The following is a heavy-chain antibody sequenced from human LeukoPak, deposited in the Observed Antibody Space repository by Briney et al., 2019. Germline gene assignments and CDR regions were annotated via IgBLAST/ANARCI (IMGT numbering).Heavy chain of an antibody. J-gene: IGHJ3*02. Sequence: GGSLRLSCAASGFTFSSYAMSWFRQAPGKGLEWVGFIRSKAYGGTTEYAASVKGRFTISRDDSKSIAYLQMNSLKTEDTAVYYCRVVVVVAAKDDAFDIWGQGTMVTVSS. CDR1: GFTFSSYA. D-gene: IGHD2-15*01. CDR2: IRSKAYGGTT. CDR3: RVVVVVAAKDDAFDI. V-gene: IGHV3-49*03.